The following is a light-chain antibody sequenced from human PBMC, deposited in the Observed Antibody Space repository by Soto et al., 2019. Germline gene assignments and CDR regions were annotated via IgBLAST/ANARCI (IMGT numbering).Light chain of an antibody. CDR3: SSYAGSNNVV. Sequence: QSVLTQPPSASGSPGQSVTISCTGTSSDVGDYNYVSWYQQHPGKAPKLMIYEVSKRPSGVPDRFSGSKSGNTASLTVSGLQADDEADYYCSSYAGSNNVVFGGGTKVTVL. J-gene: IGLJ2*01. CDR2: EVS. V-gene: IGLV2-8*01. CDR1: SSDVGDYNY.